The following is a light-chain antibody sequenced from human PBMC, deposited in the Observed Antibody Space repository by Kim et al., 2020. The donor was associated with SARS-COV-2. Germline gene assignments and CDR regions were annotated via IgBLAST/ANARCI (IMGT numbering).Light chain of an antibody. Sequence: QSALTQPASVSGSPGQSVTISCTGTNSDVGSYNLVSWYQQHPGKAPKLMIYEINERPSGVSDRFSGSKSGNTASLTISGLQAEDEADYYCSSYAGYGLGVFGGGTKVTVL. CDR1: NSDVGSYNL. J-gene: IGLJ3*02. CDR3: SSYAGYGLGV. V-gene: IGLV2-23*02. CDR2: EIN.